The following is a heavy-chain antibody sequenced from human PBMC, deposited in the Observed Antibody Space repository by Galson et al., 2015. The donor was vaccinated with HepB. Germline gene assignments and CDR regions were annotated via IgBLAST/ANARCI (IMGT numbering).Heavy chain of an antibody. Sequence: SVKVSCKASGYTFTGYYMHWVRQAPGQGLEWMGWINPNSGGTSYAQKFQGRVTMTRDTSISTAYMELSRLTSDDTAVYYCARVGAGTSYYFDYWGQGTLVTVSS. CDR1: GYTFTGYY. V-gene: IGHV1-2*02. J-gene: IGHJ4*02. CDR2: INPNSGGT. CDR3: ARVGAGTSYYFDY. D-gene: IGHD6-13*01.